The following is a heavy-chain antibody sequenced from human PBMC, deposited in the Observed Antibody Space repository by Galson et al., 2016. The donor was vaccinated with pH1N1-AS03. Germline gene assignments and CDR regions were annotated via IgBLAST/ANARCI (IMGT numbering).Heavy chain of an antibody. CDR3: AKSPGYCSAGSCSDQGYFDY. J-gene: IGHJ4*01. CDR1: GLTFDDYA. CDR2: ISWDSGNI. D-gene: IGHD2-15*01. V-gene: IGHV3-9*01. Sequence: SLRLSCAASGLTFDDYAMHWVRQAPGKRLEWVSGISWDSGNIDYADSVKGRFTISRDNAKNSLYLQMNSLRAEDTAFYYCAKSPGYCSAGSCSDQGYFDYWGQGTLVTVSS.